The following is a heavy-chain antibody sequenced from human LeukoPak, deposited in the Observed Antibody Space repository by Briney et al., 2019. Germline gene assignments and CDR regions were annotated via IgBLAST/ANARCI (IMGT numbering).Heavy chain of an antibody. V-gene: IGHV3-7*01. CDR1: GFTFSSYW. J-gene: IGHJ4*02. D-gene: IGHD3-9*01. CDR3: ARLLRYFDWLEGGYFDY. CDR2: IKQDGSEK. Sequence: PGGSLRLSCAASGFTFSSYWTSWVRQAPGKGLEWVANIKQDGSEKYYVDSVKGRFTISRDNAKNSLYLQMNSLRAEDTAVYYCARLLRYFDWLEGGYFDYWGQGTLVTVSS.